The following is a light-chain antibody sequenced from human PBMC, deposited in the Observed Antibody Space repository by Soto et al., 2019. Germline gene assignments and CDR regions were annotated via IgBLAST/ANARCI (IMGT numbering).Light chain of an antibody. CDR1: QSVRSNF. Sequence: VVWTHAPGTLSLSPWERASLSCMASQSVRSNFLAWYQQKPGQAPRLLIYGASNRATGIPDRFSGSGSGTDFTLTISSLQPEDFAVYYCQQYGSSGTFGQGTKVDIK. V-gene: IGKV3-20*01. J-gene: IGKJ1*01. CDR3: QQYGSSGT. CDR2: GAS.